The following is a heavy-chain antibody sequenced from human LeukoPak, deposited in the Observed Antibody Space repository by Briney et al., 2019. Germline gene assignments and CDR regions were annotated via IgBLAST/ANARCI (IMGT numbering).Heavy chain of an antibody. CDR2: INQSGGT. CDR3: AINDGSGSYYKSDY. J-gene: IGHJ4*02. V-gene: IGHV4-34*01. Sequence: SETLSLTCAVYGGSFSGYYWSWIRQPPGKGLEWIGEINQSGGTNYNPSLKSRVTISIDTSKNQFSLKLTSVTAADTAVYYCAINDGSGSYYKSDYWGQGTLVTVSS. D-gene: IGHD3-10*01. CDR1: GGSFSGYY.